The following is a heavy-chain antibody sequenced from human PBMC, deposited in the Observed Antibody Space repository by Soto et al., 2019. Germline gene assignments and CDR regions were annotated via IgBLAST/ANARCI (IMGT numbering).Heavy chain of an antibody. D-gene: IGHD1-26*01. CDR2: TSTSNGHT. CDR3: AREEYSGSFNPYNWFDH. J-gene: IGHJ5*02. V-gene: IGHV1-18*01. Sequence: QVHLVQSGTEVKKPGASVKVSCTASGYTFTSYTITWVRQAPGQGLEWMGWTSTSNGHTNYAQKFQGRVTMTTNTPPSSAYLELRSLRSDDTAVYYCAREEYSGSFNPYNWFDHWGQGTLVTVSS. CDR1: GYTFTSYT.